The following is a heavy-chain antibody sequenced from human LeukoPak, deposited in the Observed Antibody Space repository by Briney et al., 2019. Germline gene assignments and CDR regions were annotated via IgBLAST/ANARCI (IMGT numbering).Heavy chain of an antibody. CDR1: GYTFTSYD. CDR2: MNPNSGNT. D-gene: IGHD3-10*01. CDR3: ARRGITMVRGARHWFDP. J-gene: IGHJ5*02. V-gene: IGHV1-8*01. Sequence: GASVKVSCKASGYTFTSYDINWVRQAPGQGLEWMGWMNPNSGNTGYAQKFQGRVTMTRNTSISTAYMELSSLRSEDTAVYYCARRGITMVRGARHWFDPWGQGTLVTVSS.